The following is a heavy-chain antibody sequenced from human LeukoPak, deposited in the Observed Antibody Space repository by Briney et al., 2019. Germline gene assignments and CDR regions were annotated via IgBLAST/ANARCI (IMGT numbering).Heavy chain of an antibody. CDR2: ILHSGST. D-gene: IGHD3-3*01. CDR1: GVSITSDTYY. Sequence: SETLSLTCAVSGVSITSDTYYWSWIRQPPGKGLEWIVYILHSGSTYHNPSLKSRVTISVDTSKNQFSLKLSSVTAADTAVYFCARTRDFWSAYFDYWGQGILVTVSS. CDR3: ARTRDFWSAYFDY. J-gene: IGHJ4*02. V-gene: IGHV4-30-2*01.